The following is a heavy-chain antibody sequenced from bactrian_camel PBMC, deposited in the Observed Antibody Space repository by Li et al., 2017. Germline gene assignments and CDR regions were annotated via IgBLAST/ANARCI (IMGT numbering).Heavy chain of an antibody. CDR3: AARGAFVASLCHTGRDFGY. J-gene: IGHJ6*01. V-gene: IGHV3S6*01. CDR1: GYDYSTYC. CDR2: IDSDGNT. D-gene: IGHD1*01. Sequence: QVQLVESGGGSVQDGGSLTLACAASGYDYSTYCMAWFRQAPGKEREGVAYIDSDGNTVYADSVKGRFTLSEDSATKTLYLQMDNLKPADSAMYYCAARGAFVASLCHTGRDFGYWGQGTQVTVS.